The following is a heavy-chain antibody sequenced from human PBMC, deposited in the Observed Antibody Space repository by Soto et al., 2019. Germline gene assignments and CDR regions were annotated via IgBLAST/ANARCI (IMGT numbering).Heavy chain of an antibody. V-gene: IGHV3-30*03. CDR1: GFTFSSSD. J-gene: IGHJ3*02. CDR3: ARGPTSGAFDI. D-gene: IGHD1-26*01. CDR2: ISIDTHRQ. Sequence: QVQLMESGGGVVQPGRSLRLSCAASGFTFSSSDIHWVRQAPGKGLEWVAHISIDTHRQYYADPVKGRFTGSRDNSKNTVYLQMNSLRAEDTAIYSCARGPTSGAFDIWGRGTLVTVSS.